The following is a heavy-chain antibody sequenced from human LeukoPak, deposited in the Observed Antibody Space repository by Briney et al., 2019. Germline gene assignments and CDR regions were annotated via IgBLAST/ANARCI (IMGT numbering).Heavy chain of an antibody. Sequence: GESLRISCKGSGYSFTSYWISWVRQMPGKGLEWMGRIDPSDSYTNYSPSFQGHVTISADKSISTAYLQWSSLKASDTAMYYCATRGEGATVTIVDYWGQGTLVTVPS. J-gene: IGHJ4*02. CDR1: GYSFTSYW. CDR3: ATRGEGATVTIVDY. D-gene: IGHD4-17*01. V-gene: IGHV5-10-1*01. CDR2: IDPSDSYT.